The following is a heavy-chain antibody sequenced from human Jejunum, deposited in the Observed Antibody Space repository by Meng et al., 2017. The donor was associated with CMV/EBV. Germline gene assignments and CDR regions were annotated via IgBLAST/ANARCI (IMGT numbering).Heavy chain of an antibody. CDR3: AKDISFRRLLSGYYYGMDA. CDR1: A. Sequence: AFSWVRPVQGKGLELVSIISSGSTITNYADSAKGRFTISRDNSKNTLYLQMNSLRAEDTAVYYCAKDISFRRLLSGYYYGMDAWGQGTTVTVSS. V-gene: IGHV3-23*03. CDR2: ISSGSTIT. D-gene: IGHD6-25*01. J-gene: IGHJ6*02.